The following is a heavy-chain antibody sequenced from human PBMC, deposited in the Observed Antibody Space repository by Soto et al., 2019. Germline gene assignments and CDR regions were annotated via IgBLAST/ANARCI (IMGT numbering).Heavy chain of an antibody. CDR3: ARDYRLMVGGAGFDY. Sequence: EVQLVESGGGLVQPGGSLRLSCAASGLSVSNNYMSWVRQAPGKGLEWVSVIYSGGTTFYADSVKGRFIISRDISKNMLYLQMNSLRADDTAVYYCARDYRLMVGGAGFDYWGQGVVVTVS. J-gene: IGHJ4*02. CDR1: GLSVSNNY. D-gene: IGHD3-10*01. CDR2: IYSGGTT. V-gene: IGHV3-66*01.